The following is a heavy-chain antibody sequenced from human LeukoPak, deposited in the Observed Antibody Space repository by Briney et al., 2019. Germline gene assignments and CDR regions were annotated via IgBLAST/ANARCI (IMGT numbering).Heavy chain of an antibody. CDR2: IGTAGDT. CDR3: ARAYGDYFDY. CDR1: GFTFSSYD. J-gene: IGHJ4*02. Sequence: GGSLRLSCAASGFTFSSYDMHWVRQVTGKSLEWVTTIGTAGDTKYPGSVKGRFTISRENAKNSLYLQMNSLRAGDTAVYYCARAYGDYFDYWGQGTLVTVSS. D-gene: IGHD4-17*01. V-gene: IGHV3-13*04.